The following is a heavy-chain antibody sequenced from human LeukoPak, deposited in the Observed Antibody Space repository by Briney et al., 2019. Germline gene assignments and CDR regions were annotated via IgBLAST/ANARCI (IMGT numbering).Heavy chain of an antibody. CDR1: GGSISSSNW. CDR3: ARSVYDYVWGSYRSYYYYYYMDV. Sequence: SETLSLTCAVSGGSISSSNWWSWVRQPPGKGLEWIGEIYHSGSTNYNPSLKSRVTISVDKSKNQFSLKLSSVTAADTAVYYCARSVYDYVWGSYRSYYYYYYMDVWGKGTTVTISS. CDR2: IYHSGST. J-gene: IGHJ6*03. D-gene: IGHD3-16*02. V-gene: IGHV4-4*02.